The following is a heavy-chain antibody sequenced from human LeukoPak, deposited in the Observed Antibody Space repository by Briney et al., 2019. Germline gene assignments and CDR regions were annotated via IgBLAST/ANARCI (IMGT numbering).Heavy chain of an antibody. CDR1: GFTFSSYG. Sequence: GGSLRLSCAASGFTFSSYGMHWVRQARGKGLEWVAFIRYDGSNKYYADSVKGRFTISRDNSKNTLYLQMNSLRAEDTAVYYCARDVRIAAAGTRGLDPWGQGTLVTVSS. CDR3: ARDVRIAAAGTRGLDP. J-gene: IGHJ5*02. CDR2: IRYDGSNK. V-gene: IGHV3-30*02. D-gene: IGHD6-13*01.